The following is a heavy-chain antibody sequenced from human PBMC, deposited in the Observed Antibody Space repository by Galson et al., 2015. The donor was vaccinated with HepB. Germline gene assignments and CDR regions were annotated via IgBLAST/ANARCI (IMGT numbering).Heavy chain of an antibody. Sequence: QSEAEVKKPGESLKISCKGSGYNFATYWVGWVRQMSGKGPEWMGIIFPYDSSTRYSPSFQGQVTISADKSINTAYLQWNSLKASDTAMYYCAIYYDITGGAFDIWGQGTRVTVSS. V-gene: IGHV5-51*01. J-gene: IGHJ3*02. CDR2: IFPYDSST. CDR3: AIYYDITGGAFDI. CDR1: GYNFATYW. D-gene: IGHD3-22*01.